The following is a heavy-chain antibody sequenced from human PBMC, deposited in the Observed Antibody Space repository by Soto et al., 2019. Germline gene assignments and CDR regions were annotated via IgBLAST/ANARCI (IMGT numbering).Heavy chain of an antibody. V-gene: IGHV1-8*01. Sequence: ASVKVSCKASGYTFTSYDINWVRQAAGQGLEWMGWMKSDSGDTGYAQKFQGRVTMTRNTSISTAYMELSSLRSEDTAVYFCARMNFYNSRNPNWFDPCGQATLVTVSS. CDR1: GYTFTSYD. CDR3: ARMNFYNSRNPNWFDP. D-gene: IGHD1-1*01. CDR2: MKSDSGDT. J-gene: IGHJ5*02.